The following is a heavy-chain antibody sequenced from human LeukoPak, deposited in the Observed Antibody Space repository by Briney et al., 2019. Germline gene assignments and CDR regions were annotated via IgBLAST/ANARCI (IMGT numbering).Heavy chain of an antibody. V-gene: IGHV1-2*06. Sequence: ASVKVSCKASGYTFTGYYIHWVRQAPGQGLEWLGRINPNSGGTNYAQKLQGRVTMTGDMSITTAYMELSRLRSDDMAVYYCARVHVTSGELTDWGQGTLVTVSS. J-gene: IGHJ4*02. CDR1: GYTFTGYY. D-gene: IGHD3-10*01. CDR3: ARVHVTSGELTD. CDR2: INPNSGGT.